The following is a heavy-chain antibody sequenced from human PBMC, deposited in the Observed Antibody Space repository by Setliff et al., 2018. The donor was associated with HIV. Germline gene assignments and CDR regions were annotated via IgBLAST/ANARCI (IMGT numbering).Heavy chain of an antibody. Sequence: SETLSLTCTVSGGSISSGGYYWSWIRQHPGKGLEWIGYIHYSGNTYSNPSLNSRISISVDMSKNKFSLKLSSLTAADTAVYYCAGGGLGVVTSFDSWGPGTLVTVSS. CDR2: IHYSGNT. CDR3: AGGGLGVVTSFDS. CDR1: GGSISSGGYY. V-gene: IGHV4-31*03. D-gene: IGHD2-21*01. J-gene: IGHJ4*02.